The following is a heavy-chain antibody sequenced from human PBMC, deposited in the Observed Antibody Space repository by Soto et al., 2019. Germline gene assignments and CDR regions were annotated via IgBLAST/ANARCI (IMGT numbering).Heavy chain of an antibody. CDR2: IRSKGNNYAT. D-gene: IGHD3-3*01. V-gene: IGHV3-73*01. CDR1: GFTFSGSA. Sequence: EVQLVESGGGLVQPGGSLKLSCAASGFTFSGSAMHWVRQASGKGLEWVGRIRSKGNNYATVYGASLKGRFTISRDDAKNTAYLQMNRLNTEDPAVYYCSRQASDFWSGKPQYYMDVWGKGTTVTVSS. J-gene: IGHJ6*03. CDR3: SRQASDFWSGKPQYYMDV.